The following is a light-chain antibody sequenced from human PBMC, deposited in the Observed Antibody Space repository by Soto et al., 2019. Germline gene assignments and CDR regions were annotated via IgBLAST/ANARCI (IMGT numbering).Light chain of an antibody. CDR2: AAS. CDR3: QQIHSIPIT. J-gene: IGKJ5*01. V-gene: IGKV1-39*01. CDR1: QSVGGD. Sequence: DIQMTQSPASLSASVGDRVTITCRASQSVGGDLNWYQQKPGKPPNVLIYAASSLQSGVPSRFSGSGSGTHFTLTISSLQAEDFETYYCQQIHSIPITFGQGTRLEIK.